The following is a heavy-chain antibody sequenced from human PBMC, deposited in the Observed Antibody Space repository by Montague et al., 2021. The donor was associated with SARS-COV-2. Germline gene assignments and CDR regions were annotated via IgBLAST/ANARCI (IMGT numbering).Heavy chain of an antibody. Sequence: SLRLSCAASEFSVSYNYMNWVRQAPGKGLEWVSVIYNAGTTDYADSVRGRFTISKDNSKNTVYLQMNSLRDEDTAVYYCASNYCTAGSCYFDYWGQGTLVTVSS. J-gene: IGHJ4*02. CDR1: EFSVSYNY. CDR2: IYNAGTT. D-gene: IGHD2-15*01. V-gene: IGHV3-53*01. CDR3: ASNYCTAGSCYFDY.